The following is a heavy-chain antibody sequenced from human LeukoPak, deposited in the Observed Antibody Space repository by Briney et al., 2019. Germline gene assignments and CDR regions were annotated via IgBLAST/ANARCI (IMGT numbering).Heavy chain of an antibody. CDR2: INPNSGGT. D-gene: IGHD3-22*01. CDR3: ARDYYDSSGYHDY. Sequence: ASVKGSCKASGYTFTGYYMHWVRQAPGQGLEWMGWINPNSGGTNYAQKFQGRVTMTRDTSISTAYMELSRLRSDDTAVYYCARDYYDSSGYHDYWGQGTLVTVSS. J-gene: IGHJ4*02. V-gene: IGHV1-2*02. CDR1: GYTFTGYY.